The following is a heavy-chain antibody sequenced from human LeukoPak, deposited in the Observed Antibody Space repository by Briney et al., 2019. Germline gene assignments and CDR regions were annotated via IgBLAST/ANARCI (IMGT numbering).Heavy chain of an antibody. Sequence: GGSLRLSCAASGFTFSSYSMNWVRQAPGKGLEWVSSISGSSSYIYYADSVKGRFTISRDNAKNSLYLQMNSLRAEDTAVYYCARDPATVTTSRGDTGDYWGQGTLVTVSS. CDR3: ARDPATVTTSRGDTGDY. CDR1: GFTFSSYS. D-gene: IGHD4-17*01. J-gene: IGHJ4*02. CDR2: ISGSSSYI. V-gene: IGHV3-21*01.